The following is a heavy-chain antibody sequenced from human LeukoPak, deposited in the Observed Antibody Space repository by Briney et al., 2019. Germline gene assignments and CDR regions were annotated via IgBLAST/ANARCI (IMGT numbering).Heavy chain of an antibody. CDR2: IYTSGST. V-gene: IGHV4-4*07. CDR1: GGSISRYY. CDR3: ARDPPGGYYHYMDV. J-gene: IGHJ6*03. D-gene: IGHD1-14*01. Sequence: PSETLSLTCTVSGGSISRYYWSWIRQPAGKGLEWIGRIYTSGSTNYNPSLKSRVTMSVDTSKNQFSLKLSSVTAADTAVYYCARDPPGGYYHYMDVWGKGTTVTVSS.